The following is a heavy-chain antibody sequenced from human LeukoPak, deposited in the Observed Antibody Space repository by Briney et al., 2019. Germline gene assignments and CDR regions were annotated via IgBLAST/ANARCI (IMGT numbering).Heavy chain of an antibody. CDR1: GFTVSSNY. CDR3: ARQGIGGYYYDSSGYYEDFDY. Sequence: PGGSLRLSCAASGFTVSSNYMSWVRQAPGKGLEWVSVIYSGGSTYYADSVKGRFTISRDNSKNTLYLQMNSLRAEDTAVYYCARQGIGGYYYDSSGYYEDFDYWGQGTLVTVSS. D-gene: IGHD3-22*01. V-gene: IGHV3-66*04. J-gene: IGHJ4*02. CDR2: IYSGGST.